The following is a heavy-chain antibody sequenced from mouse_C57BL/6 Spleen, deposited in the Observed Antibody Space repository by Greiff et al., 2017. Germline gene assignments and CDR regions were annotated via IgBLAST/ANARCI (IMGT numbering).Heavy chain of an antibody. CDR1: GFSLTSYG. Sequence: QVHVKQSGPGLVQPSQSLSITCTVSGFSLTSYGVHWVRQSPGKGLEWLGVIWRGGSTDYNAAFMSRLSITKDNSKSQVFFKMNSLQADDTAIYYCAKNGPYYYGSSPYYFDYWGQGTTLTVSS. CDR3: AKNGPYYYGSSPYYFDY. D-gene: IGHD1-1*01. CDR2: IWRGGST. J-gene: IGHJ2*01. V-gene: IGHV2-5*01.